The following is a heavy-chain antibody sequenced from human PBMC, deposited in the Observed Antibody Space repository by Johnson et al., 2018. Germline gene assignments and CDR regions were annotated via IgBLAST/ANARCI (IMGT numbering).Heavy chain of an antibody. D-gene: IGHD2-2*01. V-gene: IGHV4-34*01. CDR1: GGSFSGYY. Sequence: QVQLQQWGAGLLKPSETLSLTCAVYGGSFSGYYWSWIRQPPGKGLEWIGEINHSGRTNYNPSLKSRVTISVDTSKTQFSLKRSSVTAGDTAVDYWARGFPYCSSTSCYAGTYYYYYMDGWGKGTTVTVSS. J-gene: IGHJ6*03. CDR2: INHSGRT. CDR3: ARGFPYCSSTSCYAGTYYYYYMDG.